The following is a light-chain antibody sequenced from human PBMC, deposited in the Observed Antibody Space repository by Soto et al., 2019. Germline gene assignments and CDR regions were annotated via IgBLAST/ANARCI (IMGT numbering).Light chain of an antibody. V-gene: IGKV1D-8*01. CDR1: QGISSY. J-gene: IGKJ1*01. Sequence: VIWMTQSPSLLSASTGDRVTISCRISQGISSYLAWYQQKPGKAPELLIYAASTLQSGVPSRFRGSGSGTDFTLTISCLQSEDFATYYCQQYYSFRWTFGQGTKVEIK. CDR3: QQYYSFRWT. CDR2: AAS.